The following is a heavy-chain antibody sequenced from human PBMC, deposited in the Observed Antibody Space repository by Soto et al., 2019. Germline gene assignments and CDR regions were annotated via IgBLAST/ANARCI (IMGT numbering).Heavy chain of an antibody. J-gene: IGHJ5*02. D-gene: IGHD2-2*01. CDR1: GGTFSSYA. CDR3: ARDSTMARPTYNCFDP. CDR2: IIPNIGTT. V-gene: IGHV1-2*02. Sequence: AASVKVACKGSGGTFSSYAISWVRQAPGQGLEWMGGIIPNIGTTNYAQKFQGRVTMTRDTSISTAYMELSRLRSDDTAVYYCARDSTMARPTYNCFDPWGQRTLVTVAS.